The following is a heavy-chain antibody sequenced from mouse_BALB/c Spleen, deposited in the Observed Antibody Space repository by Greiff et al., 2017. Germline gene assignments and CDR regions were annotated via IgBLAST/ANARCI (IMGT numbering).Heavy chain of an antibody. CDR2: INPSTGYT. CDR1: GYTFTSYW. V-gene: IGHV1-7*01. CDR3: ARYDYGYYYFDY. J-gene: IGHJ2*01. D-gene: IGHD1-2*01. Sequence: VQLQQSGAELAKPGASVKMSCKASGYTFTSYWMHWVKQRPGQGLEWIGYINPSTGYTEYNQKFKDKATLTADKSSSTAYMQLSSLTSEDSAVYYCARYDYGYYYFDYWGQGTTLTVSS.